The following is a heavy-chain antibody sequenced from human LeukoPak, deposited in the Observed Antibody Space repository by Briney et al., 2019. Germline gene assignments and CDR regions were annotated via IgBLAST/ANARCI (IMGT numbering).Heavy chain of an antibody. J-gene: IGHJ5*02. D-gene: IGHD2-8*01. CDR1: GYTFTSYY. CDR2: INPSGGST. Sequence: ASVKVSCKASGYTFTSYYMHWVRQAPGQGLESMGIINPSGGSTSYAQKFQGRVTMTRDTSTITVYMELSSLRSEDTAVYYCAQDISGGMYGIWFDPWGQGTLVTVSS. V-gene: IGHV1-46*01. CDR3: AQDISGGMYGIWFDP.